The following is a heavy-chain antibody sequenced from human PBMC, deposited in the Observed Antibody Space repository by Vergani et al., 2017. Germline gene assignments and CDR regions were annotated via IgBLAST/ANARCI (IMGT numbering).Heavy chain of an antibody. J-gene: IGHJ6*03. D-gene: IGHD2-2*02. CDR1: GYTFTSYG. V-gene: IGHV1-18*01. Sequence: QVQLVQSGAEVKKPGASVKVSCKASGYTFTSYGISWVRQAPGQGLEWMGWISAYNGNTNYAQKFQGRVTMTRDTSISTAYMELSRLRSDDTAVYYCASLGYCSSTSCYKRAYYYYMDVWGKGP. CDR2: ISAYNGNT. CDR3: ASLGYCSSTSCYKRAYYYYMDV.